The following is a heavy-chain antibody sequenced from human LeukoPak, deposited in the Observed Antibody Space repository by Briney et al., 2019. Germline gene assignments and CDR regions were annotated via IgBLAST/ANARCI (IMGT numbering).Heavy chain of an antibody. V-gene: IGHV1-18*01. Sequence: ASVKVSCKASGYTFTSYAMNWVRQAPGQGLEWMGWISAYNGNTNYAQKLQGRVTMTTDTSTSTAYIELRSLRSDDTAVYYCARDPIVVVPAASNNNWFDPWGQGTLVTVSS. CDR1: GYTFTSYA. CDR3: ARDPIVVVPAASNNNWFDP. D-gene: IGHD2-2*01. J-gene: IGHJ5*02. CDR2: ISAYNGNT.